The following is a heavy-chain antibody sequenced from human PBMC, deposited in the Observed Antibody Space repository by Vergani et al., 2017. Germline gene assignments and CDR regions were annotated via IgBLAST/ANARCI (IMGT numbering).Heavy chain of an antibody. CDR3: ARGSDLTMVRATDGRTFDP. CDR2: FDPEDGET. J-gene: IGHJ5*02. V-gene: IGHV1-24*01. CDR1: GYTLTELS. Sequence: QVQLVQSGAEVKKPGASVKVSCKVSGYTLTELSMHWVRQAPGKGLEWMGGFDPEDGETIYAQKFQGRVTMTEDTSTDTAYMELSSLRSEDTAVYYCARGSDLTMVRATDGRTFDPWGQGTLVTVSS. D-gene: IGHD3-10*01.